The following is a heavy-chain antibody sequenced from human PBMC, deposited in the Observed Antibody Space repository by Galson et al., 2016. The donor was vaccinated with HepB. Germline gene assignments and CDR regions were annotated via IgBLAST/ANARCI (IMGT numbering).Heavy chain of an antibody. J-gene: IGHJ6*02. Sequence: SETLSLTCTVSGGSISSSSYYWGWIRQPPGKGLEWFGRIYYSGSTYYNPSLKSRFPISVDTSKNQFTLKLSSVSAAAAAVYYCSRGKSVRVVGYYYYYGMDVWGQGTTVTVS. D-gene: IGHD3-10*02. CDR2: IYYSGST. V-gene: IGHV4-39*01. CDR3: SRGKSVRVVGYYYYYGMDV. CDR1: GGSISSSSYY.